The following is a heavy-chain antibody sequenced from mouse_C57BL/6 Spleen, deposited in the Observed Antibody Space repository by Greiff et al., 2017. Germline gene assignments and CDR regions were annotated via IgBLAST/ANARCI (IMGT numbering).Heavy chain of an antibody. V-gene: IGHV1-54*01. CDR1: GYAFTNYL. CDR2: INPGSGGT. Sequence: VQLQQSGAELVRPGTSVKVSCKASGYAFTNYLKEWVKQRPGQGLEWIGVINPGSGGTNYNEKFKGKATLTADKSSSTAYMQLSSLTSEDSAVYFCARRSGYGFDYWGQGTTLTVSS. CDR3: ARRSGYGFDY. J-gene: IGHJ2*01. D-gene: IGHD3-2*02.